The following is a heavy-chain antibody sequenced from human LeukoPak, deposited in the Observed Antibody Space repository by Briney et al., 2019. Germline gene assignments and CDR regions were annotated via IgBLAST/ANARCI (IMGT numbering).Heavy chain of an antibody. CDR3: ARHGAFYYFDY. V-gene: IGHV4-59*08. J-gene: IGHJ4*02. Sequence: SETLSLTCTVSGGSISSYYWSWIAQPPGKGLEWIGYLYYSGNTNYNPSLKSRVTISVDTSKNQFSLKLSSVTAADTAVYYCARHGAFYYFDYWGQGTLVTVSS. CDR2: LYYSGNT. CDR1: GGSISSYY. D-gene: IGHD1-26*01.